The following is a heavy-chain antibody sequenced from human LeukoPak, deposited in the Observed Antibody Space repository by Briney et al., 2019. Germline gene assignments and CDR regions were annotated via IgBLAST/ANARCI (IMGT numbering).Heavy chain of an antibody. CDR3: ARVGRVRAFDY. Sequence: PSQTLSLTCTVSGGSISSGGYYWSWIRQHPGKGLEWIGYSYNSGSTYYNPSLKSRVTISVDRSKNQFSLKLSSVTAADTAVYYCARVGRVRAFDYWGQGTLVTVSS. CDR1: GGSISSGGYY. J-gene: IGHJ4*02. CDR2: SYNSGST. V-gene: IGHV4-31*03.